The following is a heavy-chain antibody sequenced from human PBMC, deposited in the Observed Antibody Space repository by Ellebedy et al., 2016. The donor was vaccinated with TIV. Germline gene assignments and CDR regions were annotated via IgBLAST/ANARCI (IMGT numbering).Heavy chain of an antibody. J-gene: IGHJ4*02. V-gene: IGHV5-51*01. CDR1: GYSFTDYW. CDR2: IYPGDSDI. Sequence: GESLKISCKGFGYSFTDYWIGWVRQMPGKGLEWMGIIYPGDSDIRYSPSFQGQVTISADKSISTAYLQWSSLKASDTAMYYFARHAGSWFSGGSKAVVYWGQGTLVTVSS. D-gene: IGHD6-13*01. CDR3: ARHAGSWFSGGSKAVVY.